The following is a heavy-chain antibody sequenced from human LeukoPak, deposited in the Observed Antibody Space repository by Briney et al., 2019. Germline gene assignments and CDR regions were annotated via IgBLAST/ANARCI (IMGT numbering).Heavy chain of an antibody. D-gene: IGHD3-10*01. V-gene: IGHV3-30*02. CDR3: ARGNYYGSGCDF. CDR1: GFTFSNYG. CDR2: IYYHGNNK. Sequence: GGSLRLSCAASGFTFSNYGMHWVRQAPGKGLEWVAFIYYHGNNKNYADFVKGRFTISRDNSKNTLFLRMNSLRAEDTAVYYCARGNYYGSGCDFWDQGSLVTVSS. J-gene: IGHJ4*02.